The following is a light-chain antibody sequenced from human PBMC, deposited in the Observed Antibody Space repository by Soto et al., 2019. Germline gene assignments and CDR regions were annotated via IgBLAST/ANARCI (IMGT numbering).Light chain of an antibody. CDR1: QSVTSNY. V-gene: IGKV3-20*01. Sequence: EIVLPQSPGTLSLSPGARATLSCRASQSVTSNYLAWYQHKPGQAPRLLIYDASSRATGIPDRFSGSGSATDFTLTISRLEPEDFAVYYCQQYGTSPPLTFGGGTKVDIK. CDR2: DAS. J-gene: IGKJ4*01. CDR3: QQYGTSPPLT.